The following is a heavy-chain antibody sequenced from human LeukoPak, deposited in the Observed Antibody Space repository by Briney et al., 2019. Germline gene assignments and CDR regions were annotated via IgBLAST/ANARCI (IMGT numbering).Heavy chain of an antibody. Sequence: SGPTLVNPTQTLTLTCTFSGFSLTTDGVAVVWIRQPPGKALEWLALIYWDDDKRYNPSLRSRLTITKDTPRNQVVLTMSNMDPVDTATYYCGHSYRYHLDRVGYYYFDCWGQGTLVTVSS. D-gene: IGHD3-22*01. J-gene: IGHJ4*02. CDR1: GFSLTTDGVA. CDR2: IYWDDDK. CDR3: GHSYRYHLDRVGYYYFDC. V-gene: IGHV2-5*02.